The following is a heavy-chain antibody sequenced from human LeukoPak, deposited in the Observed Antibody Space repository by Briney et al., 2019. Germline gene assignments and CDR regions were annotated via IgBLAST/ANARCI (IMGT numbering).Heavy chain of an antibody. D-gene: IGHD6-13*01. CDR2: IYHSGST. J-gene: IGHJ5*02. CDR1: GGSISSGGYS. Sequence: SETLSLTCAVSGGSISSGGYSWSWIRQPPGKGLEWIGYIYHSGSTYYNPSLKSRVTISVDRSKNQSSLKLSSVTAADTAVYYCARSGYSSSGGWFDPWGQGTLVTVSS. V-gene: IGHV4-30-2*01. CDR3: ARSGYSSSGGWFDP.